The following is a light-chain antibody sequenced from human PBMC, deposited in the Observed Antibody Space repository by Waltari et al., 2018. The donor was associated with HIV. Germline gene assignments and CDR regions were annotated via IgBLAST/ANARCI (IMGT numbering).Light chain of an antibody. Sequence: DIQMTQSPSSLSASVGDRVTITCRASQSISNYLNWYQQKPGRAPNLLIYAASSLQSGVPSRFSGSGSGTDFTLTISSLQPEDSASYYCQQSQSTPLTFGGGTKVEIK. CDR1: QSISNY. V-gene: IGKV1-39*01. CDR2: AAS. J-gene: IGKJ4*01. CDR3: QQSQSTPLT.